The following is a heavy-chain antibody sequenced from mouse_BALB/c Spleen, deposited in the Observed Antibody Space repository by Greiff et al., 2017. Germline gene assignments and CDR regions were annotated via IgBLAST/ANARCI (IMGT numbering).Heavy chain of an antibody. CDR1: GFNIKDTY. CDR3: ALVVAEDYFDY. V-gene: IGHV14-3*02. D-gene: IGHD1-1*01. CDR2: IDPANGNT. J-gene: IGHJ2*01. Sequence: VQLQQSGAELVKPGASVKLSCTASGFNIKDTYMHWVKQRPEQGLEWIGRIDPANGNTKYDPKFQGKATITADTSSNTAYLQLSSLTSEDTAVYYCALVVAEDYFDYWGQGTTLTVSS.